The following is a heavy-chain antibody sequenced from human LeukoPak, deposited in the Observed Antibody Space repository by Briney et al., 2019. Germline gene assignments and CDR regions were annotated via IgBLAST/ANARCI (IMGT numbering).Heavy chain of an antibody. J-gene: IGHJ4*02. CDR3: ATVLVDYDYAWGSYPNNYFDY. Sequence: ASVKVSCKASGGTFSSYAISWVRQAPGQGLEWMGGIIPIFGTANYAQKFQGRVTITADESTSTAYMELSSLRSEDTAVYYCATVLVDYDYAWGSYPNNYFDYWGQGTLVTVSS. D-gene: IGHD3-16*02. V-gene: IGHV1-69*13. CDR2: IIPIFGTA. CDR1: GGTFSSYA.